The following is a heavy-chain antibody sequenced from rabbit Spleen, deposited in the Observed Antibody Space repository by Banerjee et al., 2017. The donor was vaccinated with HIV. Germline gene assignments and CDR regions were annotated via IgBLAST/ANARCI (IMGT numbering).Heavy chain of an antibody. D-gene: IGHD1-1*01. J-gene: IGHJ2*01. CDR1: GFTISSSYW. Sequence: QEQLKESGGGLVQPGGSLKLSCKGSGFTISSSYWICWVRQAPGKGLEWIGCIYTGGDYTYYASWAKGRFTISKTSSTTVTLQMTSLTAADTATYFCARGLSSGWYPGGSWPWGPGTLVTVS. CDR3: ARGLSSGWYPGGSWP. CDR2: IYTGGDYT. V-gene: IGHV1S45*01.